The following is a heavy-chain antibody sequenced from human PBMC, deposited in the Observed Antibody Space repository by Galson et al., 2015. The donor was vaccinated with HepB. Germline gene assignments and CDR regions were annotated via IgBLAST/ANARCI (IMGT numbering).Heavy chain of an antibody. D-gene: IGHD3-22*01. CDR2: ISSSSSYT. CDR1: GFTFSDYY. J-gene: IGHJ6*03. Sequence: SLRLSCAASGFTFSDYYMSWIRQAPGKGLEWVSYISSSSSYTNYADSVKGRFTISRDNAKNSLYLQMNSLRAEDTAVYYCARVSYYDGNYYYYMDVWGKGTTVTVSS. CDR3: ARVSYYDGNYYYYMDV. V-gene: IGHV3-11*06.